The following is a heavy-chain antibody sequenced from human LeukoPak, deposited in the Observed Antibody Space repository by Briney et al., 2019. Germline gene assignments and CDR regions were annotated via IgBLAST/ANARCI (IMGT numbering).Heavy chain of an antibody. D-gene: IGHD1-14*01. CDR2: ISSSSSYI. J-gene: IGHJ3*02. CDR1: KFTFSTHA. V-gene: IGHV3-21*01. CDR3: ARDSYNPQHDAFDI. Sequence: PGGSLRLSCAASKFTFSTHAIHWVRQAPGKGLEWVSSISSSSSYIYYADSVKGRFTISRDNAKNSLYLQMNSLRAEDTAVYYCARDSYNPQHDAFDIWGQGTMVTVSS.